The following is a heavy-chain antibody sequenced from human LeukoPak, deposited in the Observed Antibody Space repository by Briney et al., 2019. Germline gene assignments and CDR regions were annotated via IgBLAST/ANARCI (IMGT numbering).Heavy chain of an antibody. CDR2: EKQDSSEE. J-gene: IGHJ4*02. Sequence: GGSLRLSCAASGFALISYWMSWVRLAQGKGLEGGANEKQDSSEEYYVDSVKGRFTISRDNAKNSVYLQMNSLRAEDTAVYYCARALDSSSSRYQPFEYWGQGTLVTVSS. CDR3: ARALDSSSSRYQPFEY. D-gene: IGHD2-2*01. V-gene: IGHV3-7*03. CDR1: GFALISYW.